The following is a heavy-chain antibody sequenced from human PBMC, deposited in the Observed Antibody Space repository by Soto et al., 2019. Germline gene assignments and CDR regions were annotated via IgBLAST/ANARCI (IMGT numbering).Heavy chain of an antibody. CDR2: MNPNSGNT. J-gene: IGHJ6*03. V-gene: IGHV1-8*01. D-gene: IGHD6-13*01. Sequence: QVQLVQSGAEVKKPGASVKVSCKASGYTFTSYDINWVRQATGQGLEWMGWMNPNSGNTGYAQKFQGRVTMTRNTSRSTAYMELSSLRSEDTAVYYCARDRGGAAAGFYYYYYMDVWGKGTTVTVSS. CDR1: GYTFTSYD. CDR3: ARDRGGAAAGFYYYYYMDV.